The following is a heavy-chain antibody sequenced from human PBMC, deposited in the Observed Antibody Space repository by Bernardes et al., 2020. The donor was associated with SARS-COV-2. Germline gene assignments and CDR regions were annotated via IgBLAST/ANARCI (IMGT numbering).Heavy chain of an antibody. J-gene: IGHJ3*02. D-gene: IGHD5-12*01. CDR3: ACKTTITRGAFAAFDI. V-gene: IGHV4-4*02. Sequence: SESLSLTCGVSGGSISSHQWWSCVLQSPGKGLEWIGDIYHSGTTNYNPSLRSRVSTSVDKSKNQFSLRLSSVTAADTAVYYCACKTTITRGAFAAFDIWGQGTMVTVSS. CDR1: GGSISSHQW. CDR2: IYHSGTT.